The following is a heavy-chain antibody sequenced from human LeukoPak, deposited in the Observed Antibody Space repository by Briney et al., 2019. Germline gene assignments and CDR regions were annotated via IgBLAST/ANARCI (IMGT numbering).Heavy chain of an antibody. CDR3: AKANYDFWSGYQG. CDR1: GFTFSNYW. D-gene: IGHD3-3*01. V-gene: IGHV3-7*03. J-gene: IGHJ4*02. CDR2: IKTDGSEK. Sequence: GGSLRLSCEGSGFTFSNYWMGWVRQAPGKGLQWVANIKTDGSEKYYVDSVKGRFTISRDNAKNSLYLQMNSLRAEDTAVYYCAKANYDFWSGYQGWGQGTLVTVSS.